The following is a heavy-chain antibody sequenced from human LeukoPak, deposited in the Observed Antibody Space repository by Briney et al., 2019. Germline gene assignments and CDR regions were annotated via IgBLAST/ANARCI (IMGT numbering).Heavy chain of an antibody. D-gene: IGHD6-19*01. CDR2: ISSSSSYI. CDR1: GFTFSSYS. CDR3: ARALYSSGHPLSFDY. J-gene: IGHJ4*02. Sequence: GGSLRLSCAASGFTFSSYSMNWVRQAPGKGLEWVSCISSSSSYIYYADSVKGRFTISRDNAKNSLYLQMNSLRAEDTAVYYCARALYSSGHPLSFDYWGQGTLVTVSS. V-gene: IGHV3-21*01.